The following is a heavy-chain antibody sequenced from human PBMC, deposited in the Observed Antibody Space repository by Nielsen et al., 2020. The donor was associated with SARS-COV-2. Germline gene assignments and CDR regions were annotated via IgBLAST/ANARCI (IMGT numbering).Heavy chain of an antibody. CDR2: ISYDGSNK. CDR3: AKDRIKAMDY. D-gene: IGHD5-18*01. Sequence: GESLKISCAASGFTFSSYGMHWVRQAPGKGLEWVAVISYDGSNKYYADSVKGRFTISRDNSKNTLYLQMNSLRAEDTAVYYCAKDRIKAMDYWGQGTLVTASS. CDR1: GFTFSSYG. J-gene: IGHJ4*02. V-gene: IGHV3-30*18.